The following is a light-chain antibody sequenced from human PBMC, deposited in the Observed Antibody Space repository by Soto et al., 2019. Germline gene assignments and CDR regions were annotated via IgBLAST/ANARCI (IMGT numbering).Light chain of an antibody. J-gene: IGLJ2*01. V-gene: IGLV2-8*01. CDR1: SSDVGGYNF. CDR3: SSYAGSNIVV. CDR2: EVS. Sequence: QSALTQPPSASGSPGQSVTISCTGPSSDVGGYNFGSWYQQHPGKAPKLMIYEVSERPSGVPDRFSGSKSGNTASLTVSGLQAEDEADYYCSSYAGSNIVVFGGGTKLTVL.